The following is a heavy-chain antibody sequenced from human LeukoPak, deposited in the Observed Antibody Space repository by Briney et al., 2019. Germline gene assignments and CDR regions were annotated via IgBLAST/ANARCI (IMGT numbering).Heavy chain of an antibody. J-gene: IGHJ4*02. CDR3: ARGRGYSKFQLDY. CDR2: INHSGST. V-gene: IGHV4-34*01. CDR1: GGSFSGYY. D-gene: IGHD5-18*01. Sequence: SETLSLTCAVYGGSFSGYYWSWIRQPPGKGLEWIGEINHSGSTNYNPSLKSRITISVDTSKHQFSLKLSSVTAADTAVYYCARGRGYSKFQLDYWGQGTLVTVSS.